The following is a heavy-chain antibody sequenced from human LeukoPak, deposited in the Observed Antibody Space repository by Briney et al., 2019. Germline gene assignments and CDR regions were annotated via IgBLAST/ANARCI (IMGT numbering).Heavy chain of an antibody. J-gene: IGHJ4*02. D-gene: IGHD6-13*01. CDR2: INPSGGST. CDR3: ARGLEPGIAAAGVDY. Sequence: ASVKVSCKASGYTFTSYYMHWVRQAPGQGLEWMGIINPSGGSTSYAQKFQGRVTMTRDMSTSTAYMELSSLRSEDTAVYYCARGLEPGIAAAGVDYWGQGTLVTVSS. V-gene: IGHV1-46*01. CDR1: GYTFTSYY.